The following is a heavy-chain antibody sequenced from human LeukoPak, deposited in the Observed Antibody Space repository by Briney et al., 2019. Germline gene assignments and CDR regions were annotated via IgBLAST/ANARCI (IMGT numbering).Heavy chain of an antibody. CDR3: ARDKVVVVPAALTPQYYYYYGMDV. CDR2: IYYSGST. CDR1: GGSVSSGSYY. Sequence: SETLSLTCTVSGGSVSSGSYYWSWIRPPPGKGLEWIGYIYYSGSTNYNPSLKSRVTISEDTSKNQFSLKLSSVTAADTAVYYCARDKVVVVPAALTPQYYYYYGMDVWGKGTTVTVSS. D-gene: IGHD2-2*01. V-gene: IGHV4-61*01. J-gene: IGHJ6*04.